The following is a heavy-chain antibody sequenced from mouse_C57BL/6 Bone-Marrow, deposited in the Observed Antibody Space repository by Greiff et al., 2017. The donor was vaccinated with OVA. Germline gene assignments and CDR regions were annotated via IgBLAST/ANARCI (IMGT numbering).Heavy chain of an antibody. J-gene: IGHJ1*03. CDR1: GFTFSSYA. CDR3: ARDEITTRYFDV. D-gene: IGHD1-1*01. CDR2: ISDGGSYT. Sequence: EVKLMESGGGLVKPGGSLKLSCAASGFTFSSYAMSWVRQTPEKRLEWVATISDGGSYTYYPDNVKGRFTISRDNAKNHLYLQMSHLKSEDTAMYYCARDEITTRYFDVWGTETTVTVSS. V-gene: IGHV5-4*01.